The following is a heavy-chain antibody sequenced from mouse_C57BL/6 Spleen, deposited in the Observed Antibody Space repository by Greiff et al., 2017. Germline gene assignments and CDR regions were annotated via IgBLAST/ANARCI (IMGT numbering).Heavy chain of an antibody. D-gene: IGHD1-1*01. CDR2: INPNNGGT. Sequence: EVQLQQSGPELVKPGASVKISCKASGYTFTDYYMNWVKQSHGKSLEWIGDINPNNGGTNYNQKFKGKATLTVDKSSSTAYMELRSLTSEDSAVYYCARGIYGSSYLAWFAYWGQGTLVTVSA. V-gene: IGHV1-26*01. CDR3: ARGIYGSSYLAWFAY. CDR1: GYTFTDYY. J-gene: IGHJ3*01.